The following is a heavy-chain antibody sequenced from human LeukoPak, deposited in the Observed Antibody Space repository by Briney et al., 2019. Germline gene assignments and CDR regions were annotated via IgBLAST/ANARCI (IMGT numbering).Heavy chain of an antibody. D-gene: IGHD3-3*01. CDR3: ARGSTISSSFYFDN. Sequence: GGSLRLSCAASGFTFSSYGMHWVRQAPGKGLEWVAVISYDGSNKYYADSVKGRFTISRDNSKNTLLLQMNSLRAEDTAVYYCARGSTISSSFYFDNRGQGTLVTVSS. V-gene: IGHV3-30*03. CDR1: GFTFSSYG. J-gene: IGHJ4*02. CDR2: ISYDGSNK.